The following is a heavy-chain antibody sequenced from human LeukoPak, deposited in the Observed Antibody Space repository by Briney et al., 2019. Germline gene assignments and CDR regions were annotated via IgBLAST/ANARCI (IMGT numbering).Heavy chain of an antibody. J-gene: IGHJ3*02. V-gene: IGHV3-9*01. CDR2: ISWNSGSI. CDR1: GFTFGDYA. CDR3: AKAQLELRNAFDI. D-gene: IGHD1-7*01. Sequence: GGSLRLSCAASGFTFGDYAMHWVRQAPGKGLGWVSGISWNSGSIGYADSVKGRFTISRDNAKNSLYLQMNNLRAEDTALYYCAKAQLELRNAFDIWGQGTMVTVSS.